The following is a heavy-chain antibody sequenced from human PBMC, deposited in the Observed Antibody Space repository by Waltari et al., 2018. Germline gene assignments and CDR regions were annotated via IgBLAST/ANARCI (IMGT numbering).Heavy chain of an antibody. D-gene: IGHD6-25*01. V-gene: IGHV3-74*01. J-gene: IGHJ4*02. CDR2: INWDGTIT. CDR3: VLYSSEFLGDY. Sequence: ELQLVESGGGLVQPGGSLRLSCAASGSTFSSYWIHWVRQAPGKGLGSVSQINWDGTITNYADSVKGRFTISRDNAKNTLFLQMNSLRAEDTGVYYCVLYSSEFLGDYWGQGTLVTVSS. CDR1: GSTFSSYW.